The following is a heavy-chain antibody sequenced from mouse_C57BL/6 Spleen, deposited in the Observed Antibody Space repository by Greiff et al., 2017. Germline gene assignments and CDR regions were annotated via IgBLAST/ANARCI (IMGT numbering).Heavy chain of an antibody. J-gene: IGHJ2*01. CDR3: ARSSQFITTGVVPFAY. V-gene: IGHV1-81*01. CDR1: GYTFTSYG. CDR2: IYPRSGNT. D-gene: IGHD1-1*01. Sequence: QVQLQQSGAELARPGASVKLSCKASGYTFTSYGISWVKQRTGQGLEWIGEIYPRSGNTYYNEKFKGKATLTADKSSSTAYMEVRSLTSEDSAVYFCARSSQFITTGVVPFAYWGQGTTRTVSA.